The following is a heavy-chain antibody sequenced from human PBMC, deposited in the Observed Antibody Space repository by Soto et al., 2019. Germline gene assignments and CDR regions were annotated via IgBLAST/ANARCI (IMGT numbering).Heavy chain of an antibody. D-gene: IGHD3-10*01. CDR2: INHSGST. Sequence: SETLSLTCAVYGGSFSGYYWSWIRQPPGKGLEWIGEINHSGSTNYNPSLKSRVTISVDTSKNQFSLKLSSVTAADTAVYYCARSEYVLLWFGELLQTPTFDYWGQGTLVTAPQ. V-gene: IGHV4-34*01. CDR1: GGSFSGYY. CDR3: ARSEYVLLWFGELLQTPTFDY. J-gene: IGHJ4*02.